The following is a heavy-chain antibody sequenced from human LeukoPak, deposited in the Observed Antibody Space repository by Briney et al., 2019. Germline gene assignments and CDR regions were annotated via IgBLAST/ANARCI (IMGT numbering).Heavy chain of an antibody. Sequence: GGSLRLSCAASGFTLSSTYMSWVRQAPGKGLEWVSVSYAAGGTDYADSVKGRFTISRDNSKSTLYLQMSSLRAEDTAIYYCAKDPWNWGQGTLVTVSS. D-gene: IGHD3-3*01. CDR2: SYAAGGT. CDR1: GFTLSSTY. V-gene: IGHV3-53*01. CDR3: AKDPWN. J-gene: IGHJ4*02.